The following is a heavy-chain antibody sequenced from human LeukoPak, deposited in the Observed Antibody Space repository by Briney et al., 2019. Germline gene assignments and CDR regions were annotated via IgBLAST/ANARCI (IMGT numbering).Heavy chain of an antibody. J-gene: IGHJ4*02. Sequence: GGSLRLSCAASGFTFNTYAMSWVRQAPGKGLEWVSGISTSGANTFYADSVKGRFTISRDNSMNTLYPQMNRLRAEDTAVYYCAKAREVTGFALPFDYWGQGTLVTVSS. D-gene: IGHD3-9*01. CDR1: GFTFNTYA. CDR3: AKAREVTGFALPFDY. V-gene: IGHV3-23*01. CDR2: ISTSGANT.